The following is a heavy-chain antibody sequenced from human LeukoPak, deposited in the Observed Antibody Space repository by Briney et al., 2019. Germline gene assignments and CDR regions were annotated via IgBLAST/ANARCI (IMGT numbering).Heavy chain of an antibody. V-gene: IGHV1-18*01. CDR1: GYTFTSYG. D-gene: IGHD3-22*01. Sequence: ASVKVSCKASGYTFTSYGISWVRQAPGQGLEWMGWISAYNGNTNYAQKLQGRVTMTTDTSTRPAYMELRSLRSDDTVVYYCARATYYYDSSAQGGFDYWGQGTLVTVSS. CDR2: ISAYNGNT. CDR3: ARATYYYDSSAQGGFDY. J-gene: IGHJ4*02.